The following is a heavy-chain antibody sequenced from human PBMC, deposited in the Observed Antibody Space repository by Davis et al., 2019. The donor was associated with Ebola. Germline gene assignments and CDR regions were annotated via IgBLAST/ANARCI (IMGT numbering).Heavy chain of an antibody. Sequence: ASVKVSCKASGYIFTTYYVHWVRQAPGQGLEWMGVINPSSGSTTYAPKFEGRVSMTRDTFTSTLYMDLSSLRPDDTAVYYCARVAPLHGDFDYWGQGTLVTVSS. J-gene: IGHJ4*02. CDR2: INPSSGST. CDR1: GYIFTTYY. V-gene: IGHV1-46*01. CDR3: ARVAPLHGDFDY. D-gene: IGHD4-17*01.